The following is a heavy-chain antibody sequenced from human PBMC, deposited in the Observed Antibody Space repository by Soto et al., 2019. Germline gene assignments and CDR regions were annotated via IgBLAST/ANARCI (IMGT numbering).Heavy chain of an antibody. V-gene: IGHV3-30-3*01. CDR2: ISYDGSNK. D-gene: IGHD2-8*01. Sequence: LRLSCAASGFTFSSYSMHWVRQAPGKGLEWVAVISYDGSNKYYADSVKGRFTISRDNSKNTLYLQMNSLRAEDTAVYYCAGLMGDAFDIWGQGTMVTVSS. CDR1: GFTFSSYS. J-gene: IGHJ3*02. CDR3: AGLMGDAFDI.